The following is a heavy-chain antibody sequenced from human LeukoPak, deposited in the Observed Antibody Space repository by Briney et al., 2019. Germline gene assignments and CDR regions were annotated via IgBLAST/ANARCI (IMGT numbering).Heavy chain of an antibody. V-gene: IGHV3-7*01. Sequence: GGSLRLSCAASGFTFSSYWMSWVRQAPGKGLEWVANIKQDGSEKYYVDSVKGRFTISRDNAKNSLYLQMNSLRAEDTAVYYCARALYSGSEENWFDPWGQGTLVTVSS. J-gene: IGHJ5*02. CDR2: IKQDGSEK. D-gene: IGHD6-6*01. CDR3: ARALYSGSEENWFDP. CDR1: GFTFSSYW.